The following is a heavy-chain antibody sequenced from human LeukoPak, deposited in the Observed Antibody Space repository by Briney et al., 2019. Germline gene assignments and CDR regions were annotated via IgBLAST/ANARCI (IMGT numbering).Heavy chain of an antibody. Sequence: MSSETLSLTCTVSGGSISSSGYYWGWIRQPPGKGLEWIGNIYYSGNTYYNSSLKSRVTISVDTSKNQFSLKLSSVTAADTAVYYCASETKYYDFWSGYPPPGLVKINDYWGQGTLVTVSS. CDR3: ASETKYYDFWSGYPPPGLVKINDY. D-gene: IGHD3-3*01. CDR2: IYYSGNT. V-gene: IGHV4-39*07. CDR1: GGSISSSGYY. J-gene: IGHJ4*02.